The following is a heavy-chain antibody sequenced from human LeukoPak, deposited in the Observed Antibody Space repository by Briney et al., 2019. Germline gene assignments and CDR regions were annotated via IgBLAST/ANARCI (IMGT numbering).Heavy chain of an antibody. Sequence: SVKASCKASGGSFSSYAISWVRQAPGQGLEWMGGILPIVNTADYAQKFQGRVTITADESTSTAYMDLSSLRSEDTAVYYCARLTIGDYGDRESGFDYWGQGTLVTVSS. CDR3: ARLTIGDYGDRESGFDY. CDR1: GGSFSSYA. V-gene: IGHV1-69*13. J-gene: IGHJ4*02. CDR2: ILPIVNTA. D-gene: IGHD4-17*01.